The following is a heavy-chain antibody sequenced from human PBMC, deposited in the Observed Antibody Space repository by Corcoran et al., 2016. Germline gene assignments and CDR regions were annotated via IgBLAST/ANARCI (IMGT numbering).Heavy chain of an antibody. CDR1: GYTFTGYY. CDR3: ARAPPRTGTTHPFDY. Sequence: QVQLVQSGAEVKKPGASVKVSCKASGYTFTGYYMHWVRQAPGQGLEWMGWINPNSGGTNYAQKFQGRVTMTSDTSISTAYMELSRLRSDDTAVYYCARAPPRTGTTHPFDYWGQGTLVTVSS. V-gene: IGHV1-2*02. J-gene: IGHJ4*02. D-gene: IGHD1-7*01. CDR2: INPNSGGT.